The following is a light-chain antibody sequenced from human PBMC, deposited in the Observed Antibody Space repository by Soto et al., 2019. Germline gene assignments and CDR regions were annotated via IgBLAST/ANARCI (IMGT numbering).Light chain of an antibody. Sequence: QAVVTQPPSASGTPGQKVTISCSGSSSNIGTYSVSWYKQFPGTAPSLLIYSDNPRPSGVPDRFSASRSGASASLAISGLQSEDEAEFYCAAWDDSLNGCVFGTGTKLTVL. CDR1: SSNIGTYS. V-gene: IGLV1-44*01. J-gene: IGLJ1*01. CDR2: SDN. CDR3: AAWDDSLNGCV.